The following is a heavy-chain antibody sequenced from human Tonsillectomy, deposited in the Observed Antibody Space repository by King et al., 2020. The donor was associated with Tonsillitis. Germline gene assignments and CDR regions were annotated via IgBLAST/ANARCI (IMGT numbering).Heavy chain of an antibody. Sequence: EVQLVESGGGLVQPGGSPRLSCAAAGFTFNNYAMTWVRQAPGKGLEWVSAISGSGHNTYYADSVKGRFTLSRDNSRNTLYLRMNSLRAEDTAVYYCAKEVGASNLFDYWGQGALVTVSS. CDR3: AKEVGASNLFDY. D-gene: IGHD1-26*01. V-gene: IGHV3-23*04. CDR2: ISGSGHNT. CDR1: GFTFNNYA. J-gene: IGHJ4*02.